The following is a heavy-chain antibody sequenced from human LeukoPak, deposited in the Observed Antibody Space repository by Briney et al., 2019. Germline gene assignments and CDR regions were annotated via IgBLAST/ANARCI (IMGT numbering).Heavy chain of an antibody. CDR3: AREGGYDFKNYYYGMDV. J-gene: IGHJ6*02. CDR2: MNPNSGNT. Sequence: ASVKVSCKASGYTFTSYDINWVRQATGQGLEWMGWMNPNSGNTGYAQKFQGRVTMTRNTSISTAYMELSSLRSEDTAVYYCAREGGYDFKNYYYGMDVWGQGTTVTVSS. V-gene: IGHV1-8*01. CDR1: GYTFTSYD. D-gene: IGHD5-12*01.